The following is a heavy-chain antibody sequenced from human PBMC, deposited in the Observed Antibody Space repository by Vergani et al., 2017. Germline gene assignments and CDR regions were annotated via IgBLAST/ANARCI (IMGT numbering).Heavy chain of an antibody. CDR3: ASVRRDDSSGYYYYYRMDV. CDR1: GGSISSGDYY. D-gene: IGHD3-22*01. V-gene: IGHV4-30-4*01. CDR2: IYYSGST. Sequence: QVQLQESGPGLVKPSQTLSLTCTVSGGSISSGDYYWSWIRQPPGKGLEWIGYIYYSGSTYYNPSLKSRVTISVDTSKNQFSLKLSSVTAADPAVYYCASVRRDDSSGYYYYYRMDVWGQGTTVTVSS. J-gene: IGHJ6*02.